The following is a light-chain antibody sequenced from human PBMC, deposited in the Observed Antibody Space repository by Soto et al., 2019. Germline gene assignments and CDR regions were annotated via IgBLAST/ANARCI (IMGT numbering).Light chain of an antibody. J-gene: IGKJ1*01. CDR2: DAS. CDR3: YRHNYWRSTAA. V-gene: IGKV3-15*01. Sequence: PSTQPSSSGAKATLSCRASPPIGSYLAWYQQKPGQPPRLLIYDASTRPTDIPARFTGSGSGTEFALTISSRRLEAVAVSSCYRHNYWRSTAAFGQGTKVDI. CDR1: PPIGSY.